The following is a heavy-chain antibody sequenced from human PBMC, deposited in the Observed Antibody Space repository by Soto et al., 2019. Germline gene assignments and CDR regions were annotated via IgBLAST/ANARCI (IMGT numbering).Heavy chain of an antibody. J-gene: IGHJ6*02. V-gene: IGHV3-66*01. CDR2: IYRGGGR. D-gene: IGHD1-26*01. CDR1: GFTVSDDY. CDR3: ARDPGDRNGMSV. Sequence: EVQVVESGGDLVQPGGSLRLSCAASGFTVSDDYMNWVRQAPGKGLEWVSVIYRGGGRYYADSVKGRFTISRDNSKNMVYLQMNSPRAEDTAVYYCARDPGDRNGMSVWGQGTTVTVSS.